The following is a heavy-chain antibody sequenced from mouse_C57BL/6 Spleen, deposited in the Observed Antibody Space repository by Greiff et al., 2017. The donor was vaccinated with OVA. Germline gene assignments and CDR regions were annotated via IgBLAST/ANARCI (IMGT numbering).Heavy chain of an antibody. CDR2: IRNKANGYTT. J-gene: IGHJ2*01. CDR1: GFTFTDYY. V-gene: IGHV7-3*01. Sequence: EVQLVESGGGLVQPGGSLSLSCAASGFTFTDYYMSWVRQPPGKALEWLGFIRNKANGYTTEYSASVKGRFTISRDNSQSILYLQMNALRAEDSATYYCARWRTNTYFDYWGQGTTLTVSS. CDR3: ARWRTNTYFDY.